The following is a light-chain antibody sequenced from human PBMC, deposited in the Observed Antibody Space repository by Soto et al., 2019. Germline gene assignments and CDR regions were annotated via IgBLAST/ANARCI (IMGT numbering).Light chain of an antibody. CDR2: GAS. J-gene: IGKJ4*01. Sequence: TPSSATLSAYPRERAPLSCMASQSVSVNLAWYQQKPGQAPRLLIYGASTRATGIPAKFSGSGSGTELTLAISSLESEDFAVYYCQQYHDWPLPVAGGTKVDI. V-gene: IGKV3-15*01. CDR3: QQYHDWPLP. CDR1: QSVSVN.